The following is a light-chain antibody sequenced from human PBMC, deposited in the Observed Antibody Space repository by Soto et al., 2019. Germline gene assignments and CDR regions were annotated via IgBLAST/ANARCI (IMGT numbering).Light chain of an antibody. Sequence: EIVLTQSPATLSLSPGDRATLSCRASQSLSSYLAWYQQKPGQAPRLLIYDASNRATGIPARFSGSGSGTDFTLTISSLEPEDSAVYYCQHRRSWPLTFGGGTKVEIK. J-gene: IGKJ4*01. CDR1: QSLSSY. CDR2: DAS. V-gene: IGKV3-11*01. CDR3: QHRRSWPLT.